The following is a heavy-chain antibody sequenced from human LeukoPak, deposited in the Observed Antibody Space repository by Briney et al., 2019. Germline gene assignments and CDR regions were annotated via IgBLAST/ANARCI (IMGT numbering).Heavy chain of an antibody. J-gene: IGHJ4*02. CDR3: ARVPNIASRPCDQ. V-gene: IGHV4-34*01. D-gene: IGHD6-6*01. Sequence: SETLSLTCAVYGASFSDYYWTWIRQPPGKGPEWIGEINHSGNTNYNPSLKSRVTIIVDTPKKQFSLKLTTVTAADTAVYYCARVPNIASRPCDQWGQGTLVTVSS. CDR1: GASFSDYY. CDR2: INHSGNT.